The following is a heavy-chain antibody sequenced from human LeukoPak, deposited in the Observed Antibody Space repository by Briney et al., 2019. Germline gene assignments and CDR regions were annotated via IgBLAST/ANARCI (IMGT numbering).Heavy chain of an antibody. V-gene: IGHV3-30-3*01. CDR1: GFTFSSYA. J-gene: IGHJ4*02. D-gene: IGHD3-10*01. Sequence: GGSLRLSCAASGFTFSSYAMHWVRQAPGKGLEWVAVISYDGSNKYYADSVKGRFTISRDNSKNTLYLQMNSLRAEDTAVYYCARDNRYYGSGSYIDYWGQGTLVTVSS. CDR2: ISYDGSNK. CDR3: ARDNRYYGSGSYIDY.